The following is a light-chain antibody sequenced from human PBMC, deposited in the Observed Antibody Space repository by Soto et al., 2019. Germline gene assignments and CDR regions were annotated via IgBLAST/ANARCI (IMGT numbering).Light chain of an antibody. J-gene: IGKJ1*01. CDR3: QQSYSTPRT. Sequence: DIQMTQSPSSLSASVGDRVTIACRASQSISSYLNWYQQKPGKAPKVLIYAASSLESGVPSRFSGSGSGTDFTLTISSLQPEDFATYYSQQSYSTPRTFGQGTKVEIK. CDR2: AAS. CDR1: QSISSY. V-gene: IGKV1-39*01.